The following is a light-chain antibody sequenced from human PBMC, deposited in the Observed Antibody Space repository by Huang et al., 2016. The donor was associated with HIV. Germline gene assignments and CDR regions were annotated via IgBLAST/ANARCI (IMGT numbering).Light chain of an antibody. Sequence: EVVMTQSPATLSVSPGERATISCRASQGISTNLAWYQLKPGQAPRLLIYGAFTRATGVPARFSGSGSGPEFTLTIGSLQSEDFAVYYCQQYNDWPPYTFGQGTKLEI. V-gene: IGKV3-15*01. J-gene: IGKJ2*01. CDR1: QGISTN. CDR2: GAF. CDR3: QQYNDWPPYT.